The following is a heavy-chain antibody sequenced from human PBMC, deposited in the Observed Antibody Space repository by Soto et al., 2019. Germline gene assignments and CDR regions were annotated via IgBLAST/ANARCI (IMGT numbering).Heavy chain of an antibody. CDR1: GFTFSDNL. Sequence: QGQLVQSGAELKKPGASVNISCTASGFTFSDNLINWVRQVPGQGLEWMGWLNPDTGNTRYSETFQGRVTITRHPSASIADWELSGLENEATALYFCARDIRRVGRRANAAVDVWGPGTMMTVSS. D-gene: IGHD4-17*01. V-gene: IGHV1-3*01. CDR3: ARDIRRVGRRANAAVDV. J-gene: IGHJ3*01. CDR2: LNPDTGNT.